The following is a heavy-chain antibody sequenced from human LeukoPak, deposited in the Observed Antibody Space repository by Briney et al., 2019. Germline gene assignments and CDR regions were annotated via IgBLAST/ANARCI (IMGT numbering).Heavy chain of an antibody. CDR1: GYTFTDYA. Sequence: ASVKVSCTASGYTFTDYAMHWVRQAPGERLEWMGWINTGKGNTKYSQKFQGRVTITMGTSASTAYMELSSLRSEDTAVYYCARDHVVGLAPFDPWGQGTLVTVSS. V-gene: IGHV1-3*04. J-gene: IGHJ5*02. CDR3: ARDHVVGLAPFDP. D-gene: IGHD2-15*01. CDR2: INTGKGNT.